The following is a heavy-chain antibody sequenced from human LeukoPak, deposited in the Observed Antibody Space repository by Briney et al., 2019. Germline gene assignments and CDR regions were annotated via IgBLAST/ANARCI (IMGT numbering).Heavy chain of an antibody. D-gene: IGHD2-2*01. Sequence: PSETLSLTCAVYGGSFSGYYWSWIRQPPGKGLEWIGEINHSGSTNYNPSLKSRVTISVDTSKNQFSLKLSSVTAADTAVYYCARGHRIVVVPAATYYFDYWGQGTLVTVSS. V-gene: IGHV4-34*01. J-gene: IGHJ4*02. CDR3: ARGHRIVVVPAATYYFDY. CDR1: GGSFSGYY. CDR2: INHSGST.